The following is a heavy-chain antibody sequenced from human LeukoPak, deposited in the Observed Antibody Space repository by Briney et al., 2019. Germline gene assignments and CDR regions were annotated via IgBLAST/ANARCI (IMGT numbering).Heavy chain of an antibody. CDR2: ISAYNGNT. CDR3: ARGGRARDYYYYYYMDV. J-gene: IGHJ6*03. CDR1: GYTFTSYG. D-gene: IGHD3-16*01. V-gene: IGHV1-18*01. Sequence: SVKVSCKASGYTFTSYGISWVRQAPGQGLEWMGWISAYNGNTNYARKLQGRVTMTTDTSTSTAYMELRSLRSDDTAVYYCARGGRARDYYYYYYMDVWGKGTTVTVSS.